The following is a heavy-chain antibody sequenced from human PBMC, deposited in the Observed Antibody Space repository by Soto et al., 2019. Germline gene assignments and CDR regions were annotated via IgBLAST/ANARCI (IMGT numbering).Heavy chain of an antibody. CDR2: MNPNSGNT. CDR1: GYTFTSYD. CDR3: ATDVRRDGYNAFDY. Sequence: QVQLVQSGAEVKKPGASVKVSCKASGYTFTSYDINWVRQATGQGLEWMGWMNPNSGNTGYAQKFQGRVTMTRNTSRSTAYMELSSLRSEDTAVYYCATDVRRDGYNAFDYWGQGTLVTVSS. V-gene: IGHV1-8*01. J-gene: IGHJ4*02. D-gene: IGHD5-12*01.